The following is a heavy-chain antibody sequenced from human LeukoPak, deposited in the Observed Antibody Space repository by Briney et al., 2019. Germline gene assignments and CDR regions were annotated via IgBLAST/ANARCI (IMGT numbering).Heavy chain of an antibody. Sequence: RPGGSLRLSCVASGFTFSDYYMSWIRQAPGKGLEWVSYIPSTSSYTSYADSVKGRFTISRDNAKNSLYLQMNSLRAEDTAVYYCARDRDAGYFDYWGQGTLVTVSS. CDR1: GFTFSDYY. CDR2: IPSTSSYT. V-gene: IGHV3-11*06. CDR3: ARDRDAGYFDY. J-gene: IGHJ4*02. D-gene: IGHD3-10*01.